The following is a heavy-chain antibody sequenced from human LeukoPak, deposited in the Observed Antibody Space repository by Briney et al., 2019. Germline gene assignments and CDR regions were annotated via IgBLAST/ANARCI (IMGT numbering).Heavy chain of an antibody. V-gene: IGHV4-34*01. D-gene: IGHD2-2*01. J-gene: IGHJ6*03. CDR3: ARVGCSSSSCNVSYYYHYYYMDV. Sequence: SEALSLTSAVYGGSFTGYYWTWIRQPPGKGLEWIGEINHSGSTHYNPSLKSRVTISVDTSKNQFSLKVSSVTAADTAVYYCARVGCSSSSCNVSYYYHYYYMDVWGKGTTVTVSS. CDR1: GGSFTGYY. CDR2: INHSGST.